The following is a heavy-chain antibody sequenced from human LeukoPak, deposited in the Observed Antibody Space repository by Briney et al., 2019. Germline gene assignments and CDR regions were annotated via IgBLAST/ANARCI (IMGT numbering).Heavy chain of an antibody. V-gene: IGHV3-20*04. D-gene: IGHD2-2*01. CDR1: GFTFNEYG. J-gene: IGHJ5*02. CDR3: ARGAPDNWFDP. CDR2: ISRNGGAA. Sequence: GGSLRLSCTASGFTFNEYGMTWVRQAPGKGLEWVSGISRNGGAAGYAASVKGRFTISRDNAKNSLYLQMNSLRAEDTAVYYCARGAPDNWFDPWGQGTLVTVSS.